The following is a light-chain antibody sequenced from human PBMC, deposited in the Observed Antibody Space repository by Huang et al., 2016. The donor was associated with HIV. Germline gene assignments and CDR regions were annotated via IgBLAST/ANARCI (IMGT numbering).Light chain of an antibody. CDR2: DTS. Sequence: DIQMTQSPSSLSASVGDRVTITCQASQGIRKYLNGYQHRPGKAPDLLIYDTSRLKTGVPARFSGSGSDTFFILTITSLQPEDVATYYCQQSATLPPTFGPGTKVDIK. CDR1: QGIRKY. V-gene: IGKV1-33*01. J-gene: IGKJ3*01. CDR3: QQSATLPPT.